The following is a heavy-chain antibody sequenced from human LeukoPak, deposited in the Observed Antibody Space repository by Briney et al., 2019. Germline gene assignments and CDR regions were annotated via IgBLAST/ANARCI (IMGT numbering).Heavy chain of an antibody. CDR1: GGSISNTY. V-gene: IGHV4-4*07. CDR2: IYTSGNT. CDR3: ARDPSSWYFHL. J-gene: IGHJ2*01. Sequence: PSETLSLTCTVSGGSISNTYLSWLRQPAGKGLEWIGRIYTSGNTNYNPSLKSRVTMSVDTSKNQFSLRLASVTAADTALYYCARDPSSWYFHLWGRGTLVTVSS.